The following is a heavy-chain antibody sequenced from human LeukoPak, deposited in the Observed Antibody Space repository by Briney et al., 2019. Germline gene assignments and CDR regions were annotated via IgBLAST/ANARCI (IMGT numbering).Heavy chain of an antibody. J-gene: IGHJ5*02. D-gene: IGHD6-13*01. V-gene: IGHV4-38-2*01. CDR3: ASTIAARNWFDP. CDR1: GYSISSGYY. CDR2: IYHSGST. Sequence: SETLSLTCAVSGYSISSGYYWGWIRQPPGKGLEWIGSIYHSGSTYYNPPLKSRVTISVDTSKNQFSLKLSSVTAADTAVYYCASTIAARNWFDPWGQGTLVTVSS.